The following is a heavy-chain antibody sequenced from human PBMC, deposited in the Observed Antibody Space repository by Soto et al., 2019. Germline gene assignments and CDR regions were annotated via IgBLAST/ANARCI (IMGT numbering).Heavy chain of an antibody. CDR2: ISGSGDKT. CDR1: GFTFSNYA. V-gene: IGHV3-23*01. CDR3: AKEGYPPFFEY. D-gene: IGHD5-18*01. Sequence: PGGSLRLSCAASGFTFSNYAMSWVRQAPGKGPEWVSAISGSGDKTYYVDSVKGRFTISRDNSKNTVSLQMNSLRADDTAVYYCAKEGYPPFFEYWGQGTPVTVSS. J-gene: IGHJ4*02.